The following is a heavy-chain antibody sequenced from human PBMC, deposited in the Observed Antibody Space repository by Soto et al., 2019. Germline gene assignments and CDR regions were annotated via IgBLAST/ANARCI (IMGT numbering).Heavy chain of an antibody. CDR2: ISYDGSNK. V-gene: IGHV3-30-3*01. D-gene: IGHD1-26*01. J-gene: IGHJ6*02. Sequence: GSLRLSCAASGFTFSSYAMHWVRQAPGKGLEWVAVISYDGSNKYYADSVKGRFTISRDNSKNTLYLQMNSLRAEDTAVYYCARGKATRGYYGMDVWGQGTTVTVSS. CDR3: ARGKATRGYYGMDV. CDR1: GFTFSSYA.